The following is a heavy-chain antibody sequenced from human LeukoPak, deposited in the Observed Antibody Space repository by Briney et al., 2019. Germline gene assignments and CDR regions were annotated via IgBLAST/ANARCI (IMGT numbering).Heavy chain of an antibody. D-gene: IGHD5-24*01. CDR1: GASIRSSSCF. CDR2: IYYTGST. J-gene: IGHJ1*01. CDR3: ARPVEMSAYFQH. Sequence: SETLSLTCTVSGASIRSSSCFWAWIRQPPGKGLEWIGSIYYTGSTHNNPSLKSRVTLSVDPSKNQFSLRLSSVTAADTAVYFCARPVEMSAYFQHWGQGTLVSVSS. V-gene: IGHV4-39*01.